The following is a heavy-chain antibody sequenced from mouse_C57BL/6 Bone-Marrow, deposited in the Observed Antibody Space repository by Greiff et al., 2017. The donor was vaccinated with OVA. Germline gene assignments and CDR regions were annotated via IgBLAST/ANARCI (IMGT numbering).Heavy chain of an antibody. CDR2: IDPENGDT. D-gene: IGHD2-4*01. CDR3: TTYDYDGGDYFDY. J-gene: IGHJ2*01. V-gene: IGHV14-4*01. Sequence: EVKLMESGAELVRPGASVKLSCTASGFNIQDDYMHWVKQRPEQGLEWIGWIDPENGDTEYASKFQGKATITADTSSNTAYLQLSSLTSEDTAVYYCTTYDYDGGDYFDYWGQGTTLTVSS. CDR1: GFNIQDDY.